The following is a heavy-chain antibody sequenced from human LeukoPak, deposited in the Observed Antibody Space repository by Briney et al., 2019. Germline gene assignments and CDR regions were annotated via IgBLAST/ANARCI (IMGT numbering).Heavy chain of an antibody. CDR2: INPSGGST. CDR1: GYTFTSYY. V-gene: IGHV1-46*01. CDR3: ARGTNTVVTPGAWFDP. J-gene: IGHJ5*02. Sequence: ASVTVSCKASGYTFTSYYIHWVRQAPGQGLEWMGIINPSGGSTSYAQNFQGRVTMTRDTSTSTVYMELSSLRSEDTAVYYCARGTNTVVTPGAWFDPWGQGTLVTVSS. D-gene: IGHD4-23*01.